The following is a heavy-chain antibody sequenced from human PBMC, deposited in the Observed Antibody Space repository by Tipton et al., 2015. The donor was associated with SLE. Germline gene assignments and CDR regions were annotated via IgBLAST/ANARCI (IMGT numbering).Heavy chain of an antibody. V-gene: IGHV4-34*01. CDR1: GGSFSNYY. D-gene: IGHD3-16*01. CDR2: IDHRGST. CDR3: ARMDGGLMDV. J-gene: IGHJ6*03. Sequence: TLSLTCTVYGGSFSNYYWSWIRQPPGKGLEWIGEIDHRGSTNYNPSLKSRVTISVDTSKNQFSLKLTSVTAADTAFYYCARMDGGLMDVWGKGTTVTVSS.